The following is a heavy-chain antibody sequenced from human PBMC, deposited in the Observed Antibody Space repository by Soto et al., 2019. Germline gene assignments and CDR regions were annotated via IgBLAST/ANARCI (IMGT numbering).Heavy chain of an antibody. J-gene: IGHJ3*02. CDR1: GGSVSSSTW. V-gene: IGHV4-4*02. Sequence: QVQLQESGPGLVKPSGTLSLTCAVSGGSVSSSTWWSWVRQSPGKGLEWMGEIYHSGSAHYNPSLKSRATISLDKSKNQFSLRLTSVTAADTAGYYCASVPGVVVSAEDAVYIWGPGTRVIVSS. CDR3: ASVPGVVVSAEDAVYI. CDR2: IYHSGSA. D-gene: IGHD2-21*02.